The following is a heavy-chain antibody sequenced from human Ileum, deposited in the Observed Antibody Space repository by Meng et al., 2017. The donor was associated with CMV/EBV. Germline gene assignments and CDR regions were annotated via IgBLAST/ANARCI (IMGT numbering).Heavy chain of an antibody. D-gene: IGHD3-10*01. CDR3: THLMIRGVIRT. CDR2: IQSETDGGAT. CDR1: GFTVTNAW. Sequence: GESLKISCAASGFTVTNAWLSWVRQVPGKGLEWVGRIQSETDGGATEFAAPVKGRFTISRDDSKNTLYLQMNGLKNEDSGVYYCTHLMIRGVIRTWGQGTLVTVSS. J-gene: IGHJ5*02. V-gene: IGHV3-15*01.